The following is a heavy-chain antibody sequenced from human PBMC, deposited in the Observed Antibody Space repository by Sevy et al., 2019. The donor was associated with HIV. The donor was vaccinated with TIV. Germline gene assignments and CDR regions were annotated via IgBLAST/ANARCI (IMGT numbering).Heavy chain of an antibody. V-gene: IGHV3-11*01. J-gene: IGHJ6*02. CDR1: GFTLSDYY. Sequence: GGSLRLSCAASGFTLSDYYMSWIRQAPGKGLEGVSYISGSDNTKYYADSVKGRFTISRDNAKNSLYLQMNSLRAEDTAVYYCARDHVKDGDLGDYYYFAMDVWGQGTTVTVSS. CDR2: ISGSDNTK. D-gene: IGHD4-17*01. CDR3: ARDHVKDGDLGDYYYFAMDV.